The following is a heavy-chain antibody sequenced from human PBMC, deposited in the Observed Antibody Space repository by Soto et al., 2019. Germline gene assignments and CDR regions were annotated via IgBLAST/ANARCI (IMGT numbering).Heavy chain of an antibody. Sequence: PGGSLRLSCAASGFTFTNAWMNWVRQAPGKGLEWVGRITSKTDGGTTDYAAPVKGRVTISRDDSKNTLYLQMNSLRAEDTAVYYCARDDGLLRFLEGAFDIWGQGTMVTVSS. V-gene: IGHV3-15*07. CDR3: ARDDGLLRFLEGAFDI. CDR1: GFTFTNAW. CDR2: ITSKTDGGTT. J-gene: IGHJ3*02. D-gene: IGHD3-3*01.